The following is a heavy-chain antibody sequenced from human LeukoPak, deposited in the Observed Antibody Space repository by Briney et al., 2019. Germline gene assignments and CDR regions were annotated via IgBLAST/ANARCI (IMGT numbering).Heavy chain of an antibody. J-gene: IGHJ4*02. CDR3: VRHEGSGYFYN. CDR2: IYYSGSA. V-gene: IGHV4-59*08. CDR1: GGSISSYY. Sequence: SETLSLTCTVSGGSISSYYWSWIRQPPGKGLEWIGYIYYSGSANYNPSLKSRVTISVDTSKKQFCLKLSSVTAADTAVYYCVRHEGSGYFYNWGQGTLVTVSS. D-gene: IGHD3-22*01.